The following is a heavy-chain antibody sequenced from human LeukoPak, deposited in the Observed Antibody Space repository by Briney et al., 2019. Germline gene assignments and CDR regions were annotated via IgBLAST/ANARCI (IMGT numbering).Heavy chain of an antibody. J-gene: IGHJ2*01. CDR3: ARGRALEIGYSYGQTYWYFDL. V-gene: IGHV4-34*01. D-gene: IGHD5-18*01. CDR1: GGSFSGYY. Sequence: SETLSLTCAVYGGSFSGYYWSWIRQPPGKGLEWIGEINHSGSTNYNPSLKSRVTISVDTSKNQFSLKLSSVTAADTAVYYCARGRALEIGYSYGQTYWYFDLWGRGTLVTVSS. CDR2: INHSGST.